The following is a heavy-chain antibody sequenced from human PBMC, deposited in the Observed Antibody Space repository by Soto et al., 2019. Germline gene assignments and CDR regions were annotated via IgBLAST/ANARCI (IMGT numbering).Heavy chain of an antibody. CDR2: INAGNANT. Sequence: QVHLVQSGAEVKKPGASVKLSCAASGYTFSGYVMHWLRQAPGQRLEWMGWINAGNANTQYSQKFQGRVTITRDTSASAVYLELSSLRSEDTAVYYCANGRYHDCWSGDYQFDYWGQGTLVTVSS. J-gene: IGHJ4*02. CDR1: GYTFSGYV. D-gene: IGHD3-3*01. CDR3: ANGRYHDCWSGDYQFDY. V-gene: IGHV1-3*01.